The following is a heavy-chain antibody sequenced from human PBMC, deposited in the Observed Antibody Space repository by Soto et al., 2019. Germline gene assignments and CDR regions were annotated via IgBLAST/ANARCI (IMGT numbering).Heavy chain of an antibody. CDR2: IYSGGST. Sequence: GSLRLSCAASGFTVSSNYMSWVRQAPGKGLEWVSVIYSGGSTYYADSVKGRFTISRDNSKNTLYLQMNSLRAEDTAVYYCARDHSGSYLGMDVWGQGTTVTVSS. V-gene: IGHV3-53*01. CDR3: ARDHSGSYLGMDV. D-gene: IGHD1-26*01. J-gene: IGHJ6*02. CDR1: GFTVSSNY.